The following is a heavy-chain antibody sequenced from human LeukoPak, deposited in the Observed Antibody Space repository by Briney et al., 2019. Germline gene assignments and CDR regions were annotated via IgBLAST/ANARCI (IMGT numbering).Heavy chain of an antibody. Sequence: ASVKVSCKASGGTFSSYAISWVRQAPGQGLEWMGIINPSVGNANYAQKFQGRVTMTRDMSTSTVYMDLNSLRSEDTAIYYCARGSFGGSGTPFDYWGQGTLVTVSS. CDR1: GGTFSSYA. J-gene: IGHJ4*02. CDR3: ARGSFGGSGTPFDY. D-gene: IGHD3-10*01. V-gene: IGHV1-69*04. CDR2: INPSVGNA.